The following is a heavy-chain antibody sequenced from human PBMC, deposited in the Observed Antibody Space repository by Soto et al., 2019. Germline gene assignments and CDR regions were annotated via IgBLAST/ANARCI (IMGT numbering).Heavy chain of an antibody. CDR3: ASAAVTAPDY. V-gene: IGHV3-53*01. J-gene: IGHJ4*02. CDR2: IYSGGST. D-gene: IGHD2-21*02. CDR1: GFTVSSKY. Sequence: EVQLVESGGGLIQPGGSLRLSCAASGFTVSSKYMTWVRQAPGKGLEWVSVIYSGGSTYYADSVKGRFTISRDNSKKTLYLQMNSLRAEDTAVYYCASAAVTAPDYWGQGTLVTVSS.